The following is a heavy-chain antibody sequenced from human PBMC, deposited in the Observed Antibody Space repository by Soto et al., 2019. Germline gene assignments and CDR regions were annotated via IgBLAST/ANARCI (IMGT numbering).Heavy chain of an antibody. Sequence: QVQLVESGGGVVQPGRSLRLSCAASGFTFGSYGMHWVRQAPGKGLEWVAVIWYDGSNQNYVDSVKGRFTISRDNPKNTGDLQMNSLRAEDTALYYCARASPPDYWGQGTLVTVSS. CDR1: GFTFGSYG. J-gene: IGHJ4*02. CDR2: IWYDGSNQ. V-gene: IGHV3-33*01. CDR3: ARASPPDY.